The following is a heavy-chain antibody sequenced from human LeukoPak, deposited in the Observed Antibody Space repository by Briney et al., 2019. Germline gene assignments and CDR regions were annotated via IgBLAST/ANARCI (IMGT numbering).Heavy chain of an antibody. D-gene: IGHD6-13*01. CDR1: GFTFDDYA. Sequence: GRSLRLSCAASGFTFDDYAMHWVRQAPGKGLEWVSGISWNSGSIDYADSVKGRFTISRDNAKNSLYLQMNSLRAEDTALYYCAKDISSISWRYFDYWGQGTLVTVSS. V-gene: IGHV3-9*01. J-gene: IGHJ4*02. CDR2: ISWNSGSI. CDR3: AKDISSISWRYFDY.